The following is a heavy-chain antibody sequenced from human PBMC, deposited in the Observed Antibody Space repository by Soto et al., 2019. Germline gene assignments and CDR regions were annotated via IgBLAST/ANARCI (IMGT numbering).Heavy chain of an antibody. D-gene: IGHD3-10*01. CDR2: SYYSGST. V-gene: IGHV4-59*01. Sequence: PEPLSLTRTHSGGSISSYYWSWTRQPPGKGLEWIGHSYYSGSTNYNPSLTSPVTISVDTSQNQFYLKLSSVAHAHTAAYYCARVGFDLSHFDYWGPVTLVTVSS. CDR3: ARVGFDLSHFDY. CDR1: GGSISSYY. J-gene: IGHJ4*02.